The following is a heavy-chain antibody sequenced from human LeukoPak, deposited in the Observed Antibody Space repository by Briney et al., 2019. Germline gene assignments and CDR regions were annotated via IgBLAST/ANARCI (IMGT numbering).Heavy chain of an antibody. J-gene: IGHJ4*02. CDR1: GIAVIGNY. V-gene: IGHV3-53*01. Sequence: GGSLTLSCAASGIAVIGNYMSWVRQPPGKGLEWVSFISINTDTFYADSVRGRFTISRDSSKNTLFLQMNSLRDEDSAVYYCAIAQSWDELFASWGQGTLVTVSS. CDR3: AIAQSWDELFAS. D-gene: IGHD1-26*01. CDR2: ISINTDT.